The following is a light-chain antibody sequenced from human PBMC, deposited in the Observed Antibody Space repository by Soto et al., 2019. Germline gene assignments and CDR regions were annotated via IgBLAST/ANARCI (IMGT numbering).Light chain of an antibody. J-gene: IGKJ1*01. CDR3: QHYNSYSEA. Sequence: AIRMTQSPSSLSASTGDRVTITCRASQGISSYLAWYQQKPGKAPKLLIYKASTLKSGVPSRFSGSGSGTEFTLTIRSLQPDDFATYYCQHYNSYSEAVGQGTKVDNK. CDR1: QGISSY. V-gene: IGKV1-8*01. CDR2: KAS.